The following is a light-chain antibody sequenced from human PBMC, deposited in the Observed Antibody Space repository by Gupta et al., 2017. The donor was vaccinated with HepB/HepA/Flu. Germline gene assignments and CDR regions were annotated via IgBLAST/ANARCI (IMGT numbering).Light chain of an antibody. V-gene: IGLV2-14*03. CDR1: SSDVGGYNY. Sequence: LTQPASVSGSPGQSITISCTGTSSDVGGYNYVSWYQQHPGKAPKLMIYDVSNRPSGVSNRFSGSKSGNTASLTISGLQAEDEADYYCSSYTSSSTVVFGGGTKLTVL. J-gene: IGLJ2*01. CDR2: DVS. CDR3: SSYTSSSTVV.